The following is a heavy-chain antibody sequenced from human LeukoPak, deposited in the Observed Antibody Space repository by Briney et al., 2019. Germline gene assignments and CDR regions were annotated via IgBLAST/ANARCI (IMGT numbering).Heavy chain of an antibody. V-gene: IGHV3-11*06. CDR2: ISSAGTFT. Sequence: GGSLRLFCTASGFTFNDYFMNWIRQTPGKGLEWVSYISSAGTFTSYAESVKGRFTISRDNAKFSLHLQMNSLRAEDTAVYYCARSSIAATGNFQYWGQGTLVAVSS. J-gene: IGHJ4*02. CDR1: GFTFNDYF. D-gene: IGHD6-13*01. CDR3: ARSSIAATGNFQY.